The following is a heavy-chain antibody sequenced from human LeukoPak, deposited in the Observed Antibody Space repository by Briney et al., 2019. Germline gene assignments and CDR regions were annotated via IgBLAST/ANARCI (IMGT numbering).Heavy chain of an antibody. V-gene: IGHV4-59*01. J-gene: IGHJ4*02. D-gene: IGHD2-8*01. CDR1: GASINNYY. CDR2: VYHTGAS. Sequence: MASETLSLTCSVSGASINNYYGTWIRQPPGKGLEWIGYVYHTGASGYHPSLKSRVAMSLDTSKNQVSLNLRSVTAADTAVYFCTRVVNGGHFDYWGQGTLVTVSS. CDR3: TRVVNGGHFDY.